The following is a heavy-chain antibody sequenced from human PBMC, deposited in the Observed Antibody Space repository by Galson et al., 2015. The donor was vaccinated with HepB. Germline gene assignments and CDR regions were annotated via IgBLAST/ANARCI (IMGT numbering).Heavy chain of an antibody. CDR1: GFTFSSYA. CDR2: ISGSGGST. CDR3: AKDIVALSYFDY. J-gene: IGHJ4*02. V-gene: IGHV3-23*01. Sequence: SLRLSCAASGFTFSSYAMSWVRQAPGKGLEWVSTISGSGGSTYYADSVKGRFTISRDNSKNTLYLQMNSLRAEDTAVYYCAKDIVALSYFDYWVQGTLFTVSS. D-gene: IGHD2-15*01.